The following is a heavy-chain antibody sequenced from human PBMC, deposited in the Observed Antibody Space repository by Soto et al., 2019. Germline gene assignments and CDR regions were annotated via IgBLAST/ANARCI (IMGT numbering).Heavy chain of an antibody. CDR3: ARAYFDRTGGRCYSNYYNYGMDV. D-gene: IGHD2-15*01. CDR1: GGSISSGDYY. CDR2: IYYSGST. V-gene: IGHV4-30-4*01. J-gene: IGHJ6*02. Sequence: PSETLSLTCTVSGGSISSGDYYWSWIRQPPGKGLEWIGYIYYSGSTYYNPSLKSRVTISVDMSKNQFSLKLSSVTAAATAVYVCARAYFDRTGGRCYSNYYNYGMDVWGQGTTVTVSS.